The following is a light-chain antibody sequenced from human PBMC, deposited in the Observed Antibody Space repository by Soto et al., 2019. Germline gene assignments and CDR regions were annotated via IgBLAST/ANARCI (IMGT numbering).Light chain of an antibody. V-gene: IGKV3-15*01. J-gene: IGKJ1*01. CDR2: GAS. CDR3: QQYRSWPRT. Sequence: EIVLTQSPATLSVSPGERVTLSCRASQSVDISLAWYQQKPGQAPRLLIYGASTRATDMPGTFSGRGSGTEFTLTITSLRPEDFGAYYCQQYRSWPRTFGQGTKVDI. CDR1: QSVDIS.